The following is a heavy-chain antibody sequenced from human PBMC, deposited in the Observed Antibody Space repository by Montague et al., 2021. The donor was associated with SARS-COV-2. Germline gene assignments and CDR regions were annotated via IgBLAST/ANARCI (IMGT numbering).Heavy chain of an antibody. J-gene: IGHJ6*02. CDR3: ARRPLGYYYYGMDV. Sequence: SETLSLTCAVSGGSISSSNWWSWVRQPPGKGLEWIGEIYHSGSTNYNSSLKSRAIISVDKSKNQFSLKLSSVTAADTAEYYWARRPLGYYYYGMDVWGQGTTVTVSS. CDR2: IYHSGST. CDR1: GGSISSSNW. V-gene: IGHV4-4*02.